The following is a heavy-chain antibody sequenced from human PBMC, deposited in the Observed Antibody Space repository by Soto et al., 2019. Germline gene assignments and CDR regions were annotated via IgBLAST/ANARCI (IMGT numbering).Heavy chain of an antibody. CDR3: AHKGGGDRILDY. CDR2: IYWDDNK. V-gene: IGHV2-5*02. Sequence: QITLKESGPTLVKPTQTLTLTCTFSGFSLSTSGVGVGWIRQPPGKALEWLAIIYWDDNKHYSPSLKSRLTITQDTSKNQVVLTITHLGLVDTAPYFCAHKGGGDRILDYWGQGTLVTVSS. D-gene: IGHD3-16*01. CDR1: GFSLSTSGVG. J-gene: IGHJ4*02.